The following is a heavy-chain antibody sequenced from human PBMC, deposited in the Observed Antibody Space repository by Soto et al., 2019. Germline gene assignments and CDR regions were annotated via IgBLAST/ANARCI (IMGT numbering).Heavy chain of an antibody. CDR1: GFTFSSYA. D-gene: IGHD6-13*01. J-gene: IGHJ6*02. CDR2: ISGSGGST. V-gene: IGHV3-23*01. CDR3: AKGKTAAGKSYYYYGMDV. Sequence: GGSLRLSCAASGFTFSSYAMSWVRQAPGKGLEWVSAISGSGGSTYYADSVKGRFTISRDNSKNTLYLQMNSLRAEDTAVYYCAKGKTAAGKSYYYYGMDVWGQGTTVTSP.